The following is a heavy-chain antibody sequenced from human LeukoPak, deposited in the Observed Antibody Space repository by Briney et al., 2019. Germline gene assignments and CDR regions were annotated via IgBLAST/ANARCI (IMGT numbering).Heavy chain of an antibody. Sequence: ASVKVSCKASGYTFTSYYMHWVRQAPGQGLEWMGIINPSGGSTSYAQKFQGRVTMTRDTSTSTAYMELSSLRSEDTAVYYCVRIYYSNAFDIWGQGTMVTVSS. D-gene: IGHD4-11*01. CDR1: GYTFTSYY. CDR3: VRIYYSNAFDI. CDR2: INPSGGST. V-gene: IGHV1-46*01. J-gene: IGHJ3*02.